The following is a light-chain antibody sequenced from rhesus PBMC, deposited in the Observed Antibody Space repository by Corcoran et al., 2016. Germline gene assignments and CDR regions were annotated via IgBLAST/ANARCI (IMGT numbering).Light chain of an antibody. Sequence: SASVADRVTISCRASRNIYINVAWYQQKPGKAPKLLIYAASSSRTGIPSRFSGSGSGTDFTLTISSLQPEDSATYYCQHYSDKPTFGGGTKVELK. J-gene: IGKJ4*01. V-gene: IGKV1S8*01. CDR3: QHYSDKPT. CDR1: RNIYIN. CDR2: AAS.